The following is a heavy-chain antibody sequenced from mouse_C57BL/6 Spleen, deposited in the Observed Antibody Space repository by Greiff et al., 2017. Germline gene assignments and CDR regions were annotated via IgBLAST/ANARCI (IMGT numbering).Heavy chain of an antibody. CDR3: TTYYYGSSYGAGFAY. J-gene: IGHJ3*01. V-gene: IGHV14-1*01. CDR1: GFNIKDYY. D-gene: IGHD1-1*01. CDR2: IDPEGGGT. Sequence: EVKLQQSGAELVRPGASVKLSCTASGFNIKDYYMHWVKQRPEQGLEWIGRIDPEGGGTEYAPKFKGKATMTVDTSSNTAYLPLSSLTSGDTAVYYCTTYYYGSSYGAGFAYWGQGTLVTVSA.